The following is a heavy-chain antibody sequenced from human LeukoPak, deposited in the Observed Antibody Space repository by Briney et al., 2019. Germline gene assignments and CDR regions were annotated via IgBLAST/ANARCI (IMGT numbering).Heavy chain of an antibody. D-gene: IGHD3-10*01. J-gene: IGHJ5*02. V-gene: IGHV3-74*01. Sequence: GGSLRLSCAASGFTFSSYSMNWVRQAPGKGLVWVSRITADGSSTSYADSVKGRFTISRDNAKNTLYLQMNSLRAEDTAMYYCARGQSLDPWGQGTLVTVSS. CDR2: ITADGSST. CDR1: GFTFSSYS. CDR3: ARGQSLDP.